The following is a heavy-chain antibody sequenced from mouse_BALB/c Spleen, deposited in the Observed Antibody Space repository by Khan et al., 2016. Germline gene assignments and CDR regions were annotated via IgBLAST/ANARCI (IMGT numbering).Heavy chain of an antibody. CDR2: ISYSGNT. J-gene: IGHJ2*01. CDR3: ARTARIKY. Sequence: EVQLQESGPGLVKPSQSLSLTCTVTGYSITSGYDWNWIRQFPGNKLEWMGYISYSGNTNYNPSLKSRISITRDTSKNQFFLQLNSVTTEDTATYYCARTARIKYWGQGTTLTVSS. D-gene: IGHD1-2*01. CDR1: GYSITSGYD. V-gene: IGHV3-2*02.